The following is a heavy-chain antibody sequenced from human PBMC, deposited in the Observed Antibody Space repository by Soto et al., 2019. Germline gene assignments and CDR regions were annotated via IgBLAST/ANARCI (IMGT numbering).Heavy chain of an antibody. D-gene: IGHD2-2*01. V-gene: IGHV1-69*02. Sequence: QLVQSGAEVKKPGSSVKVSCKVSGGTFSSYTITWVRQAPGEGLEWMGRIIPMFDIINYAQKFQGRVTITADKSTNTADMEMTSLKSDDTAVYYCEVVEHETDGMDLWGQGTTVTVSS. CDR3: EVVEHETDGMDL. CDR1: GGTFSSYT. CDR2: IIPMFDII. J-gene: IGHJ6*02.